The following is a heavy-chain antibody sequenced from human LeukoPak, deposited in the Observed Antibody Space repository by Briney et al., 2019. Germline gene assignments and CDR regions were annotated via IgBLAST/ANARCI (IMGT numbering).Heavy chain of an antibody. Sequence: ASVKVSCKASGYTFTSYGISWVRQAPGQGLEWMGWISAYNGNTNYAQKLQGGVTMTTDTSTSTAYMELRSLRSDDTAVYYCARDTESPLGYCTNGVCLGDYWGQGTLVTVSS. CDR1: GYTFTSYG. CDR2: ISAYNGNT. D-gene: IGHD2-8*01. V-gene: IGHV1-18*01. J-gene: IGHJ4*02. CDR3: ARDTESPLGYCTNGVCLGDY.